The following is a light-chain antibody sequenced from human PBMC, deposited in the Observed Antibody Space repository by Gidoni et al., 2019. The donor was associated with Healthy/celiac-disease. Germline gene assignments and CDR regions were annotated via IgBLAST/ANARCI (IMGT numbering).Light chain of an antibody. CDR2: EVS. J-gene: IGLJ1*01. V-gene: IGLV2-23*02. CDR1: SSDVGSYNL. Sequence: QSALTQPAAVSGSPGQSLTISCTGTSSDVGSYNLVSWYQQHPGKAPKLMIYEVSKRPSGVSNRFSGSKSGNTASLTISVLQAEDEADYYCCSYAGSSTLFFGTGTKVTVL. CDR3: CSYAGSSTLF.